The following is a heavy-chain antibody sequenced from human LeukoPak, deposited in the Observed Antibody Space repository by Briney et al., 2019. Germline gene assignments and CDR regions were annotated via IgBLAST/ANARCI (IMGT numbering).Heavy chain of an antibody. CDR2: LRYDGSNK. CDR1: GFTFISNG. Sequence: PGGSLRLSCAAPGFTFISNGMHWFRRAPGKGLGGVAFLRYDGSNKYYADSVKGRFTISRDNSKNTLYLQMNSLRAEDTAVYYCAKDSIIRGIVIRSDYWGQGTLVTVSS. CDR3: AKDSIIRGIVIRSDY. V-gene: IGHV3-30*02. J-gene: IGHJ4*02. D-gene: IGHD3-10*01.